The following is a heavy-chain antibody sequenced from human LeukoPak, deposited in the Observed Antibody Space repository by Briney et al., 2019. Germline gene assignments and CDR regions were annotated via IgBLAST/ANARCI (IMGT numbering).Heavy chain of an antibody. J-gene: IGHJ4*02. V-gene: IGHV1-2*02. CDR3: ARDHLRGESTGGYHFDY. CDR1: GYTFTGYY. Sequence: ASVKVSCKASGYTFTGYYIHWVRQAPGQGLEWMGWINPNSGGTNYAQKFQGRVTMTRDTSISTAYMELRRLRSDDTAVFYCARDHLRGESTGGYHFDYWGQGTLVTVSS. CDR2: INPNSGGT. D-gene: IGHD3-16*02.